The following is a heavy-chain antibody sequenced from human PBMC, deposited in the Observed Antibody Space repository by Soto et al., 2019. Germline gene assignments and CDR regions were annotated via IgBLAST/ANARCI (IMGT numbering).Heavy chain of an antibody. D-gene: IGHD3-3*01. Sequence: GASVKVSFKASGYTFNSYGISWARQAPGQGLEWMGWISAYNGNTNYAQKLQGRVTMTTDTSTSTAYMELRSLRSDDTAVYYCARDRPFFGVVINFDYWGQGTLVTVSS. CDR1: GYTFNSYG. CDR2: ISAYNGNT. J-gene: IGHJ4*02. CDR3: ARDRPFFGVVINFDY. V-gene: IGHV1-18*04.